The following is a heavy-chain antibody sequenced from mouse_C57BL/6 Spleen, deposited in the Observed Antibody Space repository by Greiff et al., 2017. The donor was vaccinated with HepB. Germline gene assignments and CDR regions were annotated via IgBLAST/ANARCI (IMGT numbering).Heavy chain of an antibody. Sequence: VQLQQSGAELVMPGASVKLSCKASGYTFTSYWMHWVKQRPGQGLEWIGEIDPSDSYTNYNQKFKGKSTLTVDKSSSTAYMQLSSLTSEDSAVYYCARGGSSPPMDYWGQGTSVTVSS. V-gene: IGHV1-69*01. CDR3: ARGGSSPPMDY. CDR1: GYTFTSYW. D-gene: IGHD1-1*01. J-gene: IGHJ4*01. CDR2: IDPSDSYT.